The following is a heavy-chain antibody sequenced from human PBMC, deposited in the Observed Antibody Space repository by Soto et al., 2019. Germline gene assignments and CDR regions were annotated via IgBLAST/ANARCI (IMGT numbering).Heavy chain of an antibody. V-gene: IGHV3-11*06. Sequence: GGSLRLSCAASGFTFSDYYMSWIRQAPGKGLEWVSYISSSSSYTNYADSVKGRFTISRDNAKNSLYLQMNSLRAEDTAVYYCARPHYTVYSGSSASLFYDPWGQGTLVTVSS. J-gene: IGHJ5*02. CDR2: ISSSSSYT. D-gene: IGHD6-6*01. CDR1: GFTFSDYY. CDR3: ARPHYTVYSGSSASLFYDP.